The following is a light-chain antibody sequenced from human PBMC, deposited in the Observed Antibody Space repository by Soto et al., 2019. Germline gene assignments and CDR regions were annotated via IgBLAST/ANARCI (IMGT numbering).Light chain of an antibody. Sequence: EIVMTQSPATLSVSAGERATLSCRASQSVSSNLAWYQHKPGQAPRLLIYGASTRATGIPARFSGSGFGTEFTLTISSLQSEDFAVYYCQQYNNWPSWTFGQGTKVDIK. CDR2: GAS. J-gene: IGKJ1*01. V-gene: IGKV3-15*01. CDR1: QSVSSN. CDR3: QQYNNWPSWT.